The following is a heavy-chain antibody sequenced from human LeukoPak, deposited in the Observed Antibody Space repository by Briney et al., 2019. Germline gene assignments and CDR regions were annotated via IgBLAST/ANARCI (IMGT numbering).Heavy chain of an antibody. CDR3: AKGAYSGSSANDY. J-gene: IGHJ4*02. V-gene: IGHV3-33*06. Sequence: GRSLRLSCAASGFTFSSYGMHWVRQAPGKGLEWVAVIWYDGSNKYYADSVKGRFTISRDNSKNTLYLQMNSLRAEDTAVYYCAKGAYSGSSANDYWDQGTLVTVSS. CDR2: IWYDGSNK. CDR1: GFTFSSYG. D-gene: IGHD1-26*01.